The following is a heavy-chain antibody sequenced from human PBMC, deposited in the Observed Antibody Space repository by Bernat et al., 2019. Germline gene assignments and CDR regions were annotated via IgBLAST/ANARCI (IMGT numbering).Heavy chain of an antibody. V-gene: IGHV3-21*01. CDR3: ASGGSSLPFDY. Sequence: EVQLVESGGGLVKPGGSLRLSCAASGFTFSSYSMNWVRQAPGKGLEWVSSISSSSSYIYYADSVKGRFTISRDNAKNSLYLQMNSLRAEDTAVYYCASGGSSLPFDYWGQGTLVTVSS. J-gene: IGHJ4*02. CDR2: ISSSSSYI. CDR1: GFTFSSYS. D-gene: IGHD2-15*01.